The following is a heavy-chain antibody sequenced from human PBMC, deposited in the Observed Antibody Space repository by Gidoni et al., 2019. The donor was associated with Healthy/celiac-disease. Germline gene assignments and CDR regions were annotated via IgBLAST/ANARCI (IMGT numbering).Heavy chain of an antibody. J-gene: IGHJ4*02. CDR1: GFTFSSYS. V-gene: IGHV3-21*01. D-gene: IGHD3-3*01. Sequence: EVQLVESGGGLVKPGGSLRLSCAASGFTFSSYSMNWVRQAPGKGLEWVSSISSSSSYIYYADSVKGRFTISRDNAKNSLYLQMNSLRAEDTAVYYCAREGLNWSGYYPDYWGQGTLVTVSS. CDR3: AREGLNWSGYYPDY. CDR2: ISSSSSYI.